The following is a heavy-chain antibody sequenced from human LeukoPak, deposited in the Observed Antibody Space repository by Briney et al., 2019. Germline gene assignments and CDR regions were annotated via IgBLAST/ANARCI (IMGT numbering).Heavy chain of an antibody. J-gene: IGHJ4*02. D-gene: IGHD6-13*01. Sequence: GGSLRLSCAASGFTFDDYAMHWVRHAPGKGLEWVSGISWNSGSIGYADSVKGRFTISRDNAKNSLYLQMNSLRAEDTALYYCAKDPGIAAEYYFDYWGQGTLVTVSS. V-gene: IGHV3-9*01. CDR1: GFTFDDYA. CDR2: ISWNSGSI. CDR3: AKDPGIAAEYYFDY.